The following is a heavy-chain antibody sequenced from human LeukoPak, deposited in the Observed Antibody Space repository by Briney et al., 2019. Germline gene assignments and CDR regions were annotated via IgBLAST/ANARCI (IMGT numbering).Heavy chain of an antibody. V-gene: IGHV3-30*02. D-gene: IGHD3-9*01. J-gene: IGHJ4*02. CDR3: ARSNYDILTGYKYYFDY. Sequence: GGSLRLSCEASGFTFTLYGMHWVRQAPGKGLEWVAFLRYDGSNKYYADSVKGRFTISRDNSKNTLYLQMNSLRAEDTAVYYCARSNYDILTGYKYYFDYWGQGTLVTVSS. CDR1: GFTFTLYG. CDR2: LRYDGSNK.